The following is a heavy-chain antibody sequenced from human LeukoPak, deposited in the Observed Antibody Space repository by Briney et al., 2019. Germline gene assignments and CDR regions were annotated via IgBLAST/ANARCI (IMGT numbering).Heavy chain of an antibody. CDR3: ARGSPPRRNYDSRGYYSYYFDY. Sequence: ASVKVSCKASGGAFSSYAISWVRQAPGQGLEWMGWISAYNGNTHYAQKLQGRVTMTTDTSTSTVYMELRSLRSDDTAVYYCARGSPPRRNYDSRGYYSYYFDYWGQGTLVTVSS. J-gene: IGHJ4*02. D-gene: IGHD3-22*01. CDR2: ISAYNGNT. CDR1: GGAFSSYA. V-gene: IGHV1-18*01.